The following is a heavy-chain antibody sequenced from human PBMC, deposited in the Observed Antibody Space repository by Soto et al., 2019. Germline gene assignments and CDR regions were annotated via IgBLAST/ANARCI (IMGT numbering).Heavy chain of an antibody. CDR2: MNPNSGNT. Sequence: QVQLVQSGAEVKKPGASVKVSCKASGYTFTSYDINWVRQATGQGLEWMGWMNPNSGNTGDAQKFQGRVTMTRNTSISTAYMELSSLRSEDTALYYCARSPLTTVTTVEWFDPWGQGTLVTVSS. J-gene: IGHJ5*02. V-gene: IGHV1-8*01. CDR1: GYTFTSYD. D-gene: IGHD4-17*01. CDR3: ARSPLTTVTTVEWFDP.